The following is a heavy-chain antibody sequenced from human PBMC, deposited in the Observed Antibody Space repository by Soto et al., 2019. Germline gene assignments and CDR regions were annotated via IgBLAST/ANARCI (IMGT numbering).Heavy chain of an antibody. D-gene: IGHD1-7*01. CDR3: AKCMQTYWNYDAHHI. Sequence: EVKLLESGGGLVQPGGSLRLSCAVSGFTFSSYSMSWVRQAPGKGLEWVAHITGSGGTTYYADSVKGRFTISRDTSGNTLYLQMNSLRAEDTALYYCAKCMQTYWNYDAHHIWGQGTMVTVSS. V-gene: IGHV3-23*01. CDR2: ITGSGGTT. J-gene: IGHJ3*02. CDR1: GFTFSSYS.